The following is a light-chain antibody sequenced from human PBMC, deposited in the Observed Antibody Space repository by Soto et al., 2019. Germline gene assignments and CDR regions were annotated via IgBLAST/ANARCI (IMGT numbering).Light chain of an antibody. J-gene: IGKJ1*01. CDR2: KAS. Sequence: DIQMTQSPSTLSASVGDRVTITCRASQSINIWLAWYQQKPGRAPKLLIYKASILESVVPSRFSGSGSGTEFTLTISSLQPDDFATYCCQQYNVYWTFGQGTKVEIK. CDR3: QQYNVYWT. V-gene: IGKV1-5*03. CDR1: QSINIW.